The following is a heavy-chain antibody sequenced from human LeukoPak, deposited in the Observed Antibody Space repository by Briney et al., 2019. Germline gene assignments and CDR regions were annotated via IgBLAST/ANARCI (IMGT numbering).Heavy chain of an antibody. CDR3: ARKEWVPYYFDN. Sequence: SETLSLTCTVSGGSISSYYWSWIRQHPGKGLEWIGYIYYSGTTYYNPSLKSRVTISVDTSKNQFSLKLSSVTAADTAVYYCARKEWVPYYFDNWGQGTLVTVSS. V-gene: IGHV4-59*06. D-gene: IGHD3-3*01. J-gene: IGHJ4*02. CDR2: IYYSGTT. CDR1: GGSISSYY.